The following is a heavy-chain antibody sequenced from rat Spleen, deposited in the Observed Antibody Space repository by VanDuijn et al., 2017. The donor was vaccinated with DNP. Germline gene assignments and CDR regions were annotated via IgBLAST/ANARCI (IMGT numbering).Heavy chain of an antibody. V-gene: IGHV5-31*01. CDR1: GFKFNNYW. CDR2: IISSCGGT. Sequence: EVQLVESGGDLVQPGRSLKLSCVASGFKFNNYWMTWIRQVTGKGLEWVASIISSCGGTSYPDAVKGRFTISRENAKNTLYLEMNSLRSEDTATYYCARAGSRYAMDAWGQGTSVTVSA. CDR3: ARAGSRYAMDA. J-gene: IGHJ4*01. D-gene: IGHD1-4*01.